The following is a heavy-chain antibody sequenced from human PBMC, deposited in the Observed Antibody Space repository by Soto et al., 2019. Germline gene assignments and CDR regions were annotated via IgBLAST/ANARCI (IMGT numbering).Heavy chain of an antibody. J-gene: IGHJ5*02. Sequence: ASVKVSCKASGGTFSSYTISWVRQAPGQGLEWMGRIIPILGIANYAQKFQGRVTITADKSTSTAYMELSSLRSEDTAVYYCARDEGDSSWLTYNWFDPWGQGTLVTVSS. CDR3: ARDEGDSSWLTYNWFDP. V-gene: IGHV1-69*04. CDR1: GGTFSSYT. D-gene: IGHD6-13*01. CDR2: IIPILGIA.